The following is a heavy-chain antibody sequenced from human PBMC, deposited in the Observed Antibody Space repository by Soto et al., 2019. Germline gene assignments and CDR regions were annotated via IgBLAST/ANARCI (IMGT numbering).Heavy chain of an antibody. CDR3: VRYILTGYCDY. J-gene: IGHJ4*02. CDR1: GFSLSTGGVA. V-gene: IGHV2-5*04. D-gene: IGHD3-9*01. Sequence: QITLKESGPPLVKPTETLTLTCTFSGFSLSTGGVAVGWVRQSPGKALECLALIYWDDDTRYSPSLKRRLTITKDTSKNQVVLTMTNMDPVDTGTYFCVRYILTGYCDYWGQGTLVTVSS. CDR2: IYWDDDT.